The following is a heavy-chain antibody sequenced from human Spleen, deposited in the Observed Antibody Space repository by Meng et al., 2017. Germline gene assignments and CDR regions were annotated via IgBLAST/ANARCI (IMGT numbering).Heavy chain of an antibody. D-gene: IGHD3-22*01. V-gene: IGHV3-48*03. CDR1: GFTFSSYE. CDR2: ISSSGSTI. J-gene: IGHJ6*02. Sequence: GESLKISCAASGFTFSSYEMNWVRQAPGKGLEWVSYISSSGSTIYYADSVKGRFTISRDNAKNSLFLQMNSLRAEDTAVYYCARDREYFDSSGYYYYYHGMGVWGQGTMVTVSS. CDR3: ARDREYFDSSGYYYYYHGMGV.